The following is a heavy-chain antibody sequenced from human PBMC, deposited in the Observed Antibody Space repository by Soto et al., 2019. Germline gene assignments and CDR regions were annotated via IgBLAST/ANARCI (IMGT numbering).Heavy chain of an antibody. CDR2: ISAYNGNT. J-gene: IGHJ6*02. V-gene: IGHV1-18*01. Sequence: ASLKVSCKASGYTFNSYGISWVRQAPGQGLEWMGWISAYNGNTKFSQKFQGWVTMTRDTSISTAYMELSRLRSDDTAVYYCARDGVSYGMDVWGPGTTVTVS. CDR1: GYTFNSYG. CDR3: ARDGVSYGMDV.